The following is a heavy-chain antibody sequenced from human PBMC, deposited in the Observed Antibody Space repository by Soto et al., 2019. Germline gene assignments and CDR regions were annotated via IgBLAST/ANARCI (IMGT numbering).Heavy chain of an antibody. CDR3: AIRVLHYDCVWGTLGH. Sequence: QVQLVQSGAEVKKPGSSVKVSCKASGGTFSSYAISWVRQAPGQGLEWMGGIIAICGTANYAQKFQGRVTITADESTSTSDMELSRRRSDDTAGYCCAIRVLHYDCVWGTLGHWGQGTLVTVSS. J-gene: IGHJ4*02. V-gene: IGHV1-69*01. CDR1: GGTFSSYA. CDR2: IIAICGTA. D-gene: IGHD3-16*01.